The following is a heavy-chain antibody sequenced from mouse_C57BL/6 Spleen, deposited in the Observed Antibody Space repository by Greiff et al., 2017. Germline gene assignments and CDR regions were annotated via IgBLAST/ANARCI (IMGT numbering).Heavy chain of an antibody. CDR2: IRRKSNNSAT. J-gene: IGHJ1*03. D-gene: IGHD1-1*01. CDR1: GFSFNTYA. Sequence: EVQLVESGGGLVQPKGSLKLSCAASGFSFNTYAMNWVRQAPGKGLEWVARIRRKSNNSATYYAVSVKARFTISRENSESMLYLQMNNMKTEDTDVYYGVRHGFYYGRGYGYFDVWGTGTTVTVSS. CDR3: VRHGFYYGRGYGYFDV. V-gene: IGHV10-1*01.